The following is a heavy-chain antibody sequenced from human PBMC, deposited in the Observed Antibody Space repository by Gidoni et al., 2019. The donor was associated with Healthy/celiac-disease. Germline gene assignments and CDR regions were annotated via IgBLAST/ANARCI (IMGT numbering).Heavy chain of an antibody. CDR2: INHSGST. V-gene: IGHV4-34*01. D-gene: IGHD6-13*01. CDR3: ARGRYSSSWYRGYYYYMDV. Sequence: QVQLQQWGAGLLKPSETLSLTCAVSGGSFSGYYWSWIRQPPGKGLEWIGEINHSGSTNSNPYLKSRVTISVDTSKNQFSLKLSSVTAADTAVYYCARGRYSSSWYRGYYYYMDVWGKGTTVTVSS. J-gene: IGHJ6*03. CDR1: GGSFSGYY.